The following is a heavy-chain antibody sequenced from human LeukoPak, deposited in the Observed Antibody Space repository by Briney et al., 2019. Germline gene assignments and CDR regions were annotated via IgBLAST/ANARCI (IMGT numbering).Heavy chain of an antibody. D-gene: IGHD1-26*01. V-gene: IGHV3-30*03. J-gene: IGHJ4*02. CDR3: VRWVYSGSYHFDY. Sequence: GGSLRLSCAASGFTFSSYGMHWVRQAPGKGLEWVAVISYDGSNKYYADSVKGRFTISRDNSKNTLYLQMNSLRAEDTAVYYCVRWVYSGSYHFDYWGQGTLVTVSS. CDR2: ISYDGSNK. CDR1: GFTFSSYG.